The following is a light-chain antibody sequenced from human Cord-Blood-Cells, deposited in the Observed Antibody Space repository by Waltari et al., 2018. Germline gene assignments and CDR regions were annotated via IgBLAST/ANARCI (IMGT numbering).Light chain of an antibody. CDR2: DVS. CDR3: CSYAGSYTWV. J-gene: IGLJ3*02. CDR1: SSDVGGYNY. V-gene: IGLV2-11*01. Sequence: QSALTQPRSVSGSPGQSVTISCTGTSSDVGGYNYVSWYQQHPGKAPKLMIYDVSKRPSGVPDSFSGSKSGNTASLTISGRQAEDEANYYCCSYAGSYTWVFGGGTKLTVL.